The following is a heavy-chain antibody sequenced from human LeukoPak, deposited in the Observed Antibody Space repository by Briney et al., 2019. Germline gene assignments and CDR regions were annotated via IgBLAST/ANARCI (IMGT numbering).Heavy chain of an antibody. V-gene: IGHV1-18*04. CDR1: GYTFTSYY. D-gene: IGHD6-25*01. CDR2: ISLYNGDT. J-gene: IGHJ5*02. Sequence: ASVKVSCKASGYTFTSYYMHWVRQAPGQGLEWVGWISLYNGDTEYMPKLRGRVTLTTDTSTSTAYMELRSLKSDDTAVYYCARDERTGPSSGYFVHWGQGTLVVVSS. CDR3: ARDERTGPSSGYFVH.